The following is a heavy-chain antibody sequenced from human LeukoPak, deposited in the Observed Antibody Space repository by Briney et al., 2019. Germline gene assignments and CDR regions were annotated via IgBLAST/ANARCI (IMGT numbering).Heavy chain of an antibody. CDR2: IYYSGST. Sequence: PSETLSLTCTVSGGSISSGGYYWSWIRQHPGKGLEWIGYIYYSGSTYYNPSLKSRVTISVDTSKNQFSLKLSSVTAADTAVYYCARADYYDSSGYYSWGQGTLVTVSS. D-gene: IGHD3-22*01. CDR1: GGSISSGGYY. CDR3: ARADYYDSSGYYS. J-gene: IGHJ4*02. V-gene: IGHV4-31*03.